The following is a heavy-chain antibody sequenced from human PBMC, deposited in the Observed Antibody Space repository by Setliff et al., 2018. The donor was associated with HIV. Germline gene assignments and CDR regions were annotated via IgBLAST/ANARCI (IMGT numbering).Heavy chain of an antibody. V-gene: IGHV3-7*03. CDR2: IKQDGSEK. CDR1: GFTFSNYW. J-gene: IGHJ4*02. Sequence: GGSLRLSCAASGFTFSNYWMSWVRQAPGKGLEWVANIKQDGSEKYYVDSVKGRFTISRDNAKNSLYLQMNSLRADDTALYYCARGPSYYYDSSGYYFDSWGQGTLVTVSS. D-gene: IGHD3-22*01. CDR3: ARGPSYYYDSSGYYFDS.